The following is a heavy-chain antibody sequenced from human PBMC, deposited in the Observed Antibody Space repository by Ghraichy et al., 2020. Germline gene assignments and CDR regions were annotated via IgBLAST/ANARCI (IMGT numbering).Heavy chain of an antibody. CDR1: GGSISNTHYY. J-gene: IGHJ4*02. D-gene: IGHD6-13*01. V-gene: IGHV4-39*01. CDR3: ASAPYDSTWDAFDY. CDR2: MYYSGAT. Sequence: SQTLSLTCTVSGGSISNTHYYWGWIRQPPGKGLEWIGSMYYSGATYDNPSLKSRATISVDTSKNQFSLKLSSVTAADTAVYYCASAPYDSTWDAFDYWGQGTLVTVSS.